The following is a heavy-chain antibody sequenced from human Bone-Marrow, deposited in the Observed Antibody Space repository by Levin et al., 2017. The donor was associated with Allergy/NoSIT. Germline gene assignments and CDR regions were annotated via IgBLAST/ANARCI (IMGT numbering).Heavy chain of an antibody. CDR2: IKTNTEGGTT. CDR3: TTIKYRYSDYVFDY. CDR1: GITFSDAW. D-gene: IGHD4-11*01. Sequence: GGSLRLSCAASGITFSDAWMGWVRQAPGKGLEWVGRIKTNTEGGTTDYAAPVNGRFAISRDDAKSMMYLQMNSLKTEDTAVYYCTTIKYRYSDYVFDYWGQGNLVTVSS. V-gene: IGHV3-15*01. J-gene: IGHJ4*02.